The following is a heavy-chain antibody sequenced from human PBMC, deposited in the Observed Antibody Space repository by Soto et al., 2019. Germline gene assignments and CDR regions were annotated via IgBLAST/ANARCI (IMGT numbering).Heavy chain of an antibody. CDR2: ISGSGGST. Sequence: GGSLRLSCAASGFTFSSYAMTWVRQAPGQGLEWVSTISGSGGSTYYADSVKGWFTISRDNSKNTLYLQMNSLRAEDTAVYYCAKGNYDILTGSLGFFDSWGQGALVTVSS. CDR3: AKGNYDILTGSLGFFDS. J-gene: IGHJ4*02. V-gene: IGHV3-23*01. D-gene: IGHD3-9*01. CDR1: GFTFSSYA.